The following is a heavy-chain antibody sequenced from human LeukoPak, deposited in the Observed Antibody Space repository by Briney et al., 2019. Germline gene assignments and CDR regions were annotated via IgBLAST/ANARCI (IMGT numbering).Heavy chain of an antibody. D-gene: IGHD6-6*01. Sequence: SENLSLTCTVSGASFNTYYWSWIRQPPGKGLEWIGYIYASGSTNYNPSLESRVTMSVDTSKNQFSLKLRSVTAADTAVYYCARHAHEYSSLKKFDPWGQGTLVTVSS. V-gene: IGHV4-4*09. CDR1: GASFNTYY. J-gene: IGHJ5*02. CDR3: ARHAHEYSSLKKFDP. CDR2: IYASGST.